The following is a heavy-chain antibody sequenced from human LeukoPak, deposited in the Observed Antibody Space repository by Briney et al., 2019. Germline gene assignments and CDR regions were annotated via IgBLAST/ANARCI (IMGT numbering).Heavy chain of an antibody. CDR2: IYRSGST. CDR1: GYSISSGYY. CDR3: ARIGNYDSGSSIGMDV. D-gene: IGHD3-10*01. V-gene: IGHV4-38-2*02. Sequence: PETLSLTCTVSGYSISSGYYWGWIRQPPGKGLEWIGSIYRSGSTSCNPSLKSRVTISVDTSKNQFSLKLSSVTAADTAVYYCARIGNYDSGSSIGMDVWGQGTTVTVSS. J-gene: IGHJ6*02.